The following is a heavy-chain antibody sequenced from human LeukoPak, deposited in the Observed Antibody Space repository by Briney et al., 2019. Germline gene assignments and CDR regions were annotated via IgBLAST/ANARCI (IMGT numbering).Heavy chain of an antibody. CDR3: ARDISGGYDGLDV. Sequence: GGSLRLSCAASGFTFSRYDMHWVRQVTGKGLEWVSAISTTGDTYYPGSVKGRFAVSRENAKNSLYLQMNSLSAGDTAVYYCARDISGGYDGLDVWGQGTTVTVSS. J-gene: IGHJ6*02. CDR1: GFTFSRYD. V-gene: IGHV3-13*01. D-gene: IGHD3-22*01. CDR2: ISTTGDT.